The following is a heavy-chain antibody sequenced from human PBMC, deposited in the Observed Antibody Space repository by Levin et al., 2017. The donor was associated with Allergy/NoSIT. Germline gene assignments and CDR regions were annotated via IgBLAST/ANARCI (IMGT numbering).Heavy chain of an antibody. V-gene: IGHV1-69*04. Sequence: SVKVSCKASGGTFSSYTISWVRQAPGQGLEWMGRIIPILGIANYAQKFQGRVTITADKSTSTAYMELSSLRSEDTAVYYCARDERGYSGYEEGWFDPWGQGTLVTVSS. CDR2: IIPILGIA. CDR1: GGTFSSYT. J-gene: IGHJ5*02. CDR3: ARDERGYSGYEEGWFDP. D-gene: IGHD5-12*01.